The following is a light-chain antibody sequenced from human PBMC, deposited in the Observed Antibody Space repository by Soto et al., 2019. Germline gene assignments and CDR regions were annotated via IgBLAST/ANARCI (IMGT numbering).Light chain of an antibody. CDR3: QQRRNWPQT. J-gene: IGKJ1*01. V-gene: IGKV3-11*01. CDR2: EAS. Sequence: EIVLTQSPATLSLSPGERATLSCRASQSVNNFLAWYQQRPGQAPRLLMYEASNRATGVPARFSGSGSGTDFHLTISSLEPEDFAIYYCQQRRNWPQTFGQGTKVEIK. CDR1: QSVNNF.